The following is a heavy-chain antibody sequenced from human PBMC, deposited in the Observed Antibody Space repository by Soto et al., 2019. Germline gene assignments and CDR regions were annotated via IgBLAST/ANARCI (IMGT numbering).Heavy chain of an antibody. J-gene: IGHJ5*02. Sequence: GGSLRLSCAASGFTFSSYAMSWVRQAPGKGLEWVSAISGSGGSTYYADSVKGRFTISRDNSKNTLYLQMNSLRAEDTAVYYCAKDARPHEGSSQYNWFDPWGQGTLVTVSS. V-gene: IGHV3-23*01. D-gene: IGHD1-26*01. CDR1: GFTFSSYA. CDR3: AKDARPHEGSSQYNWFDP. CDR2: ISGSGGST.